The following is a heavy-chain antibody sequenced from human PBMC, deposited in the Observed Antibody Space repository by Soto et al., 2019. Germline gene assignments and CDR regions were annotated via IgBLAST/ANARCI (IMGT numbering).Heavy chain of an antibody. V-gene: IGHV1-18*01. D-gene: IGHD1-20*01. J-gene: IGHJ4*02. CDR1: GYTFSSYA. CDR3: ARGITLPTPLDY. CDR2: ISAYNDNT. Sequence: ASVKVSCKPSGYTFSSYAISWVRQAPGQGLEWMGWISAYNDNTNYVQKLQGRVTMTTDTSTSTAYMELRSLRSEDTAVYYCARGITLPTPLDYWGQGTLVTVSS.